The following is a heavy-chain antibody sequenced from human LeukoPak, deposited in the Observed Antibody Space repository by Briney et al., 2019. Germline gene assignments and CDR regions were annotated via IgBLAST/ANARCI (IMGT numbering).Heavy chain of an antibody. J-gene: IGHJ4*02. CDR3: ATSRDYFDY. V-gene: IGHV4-59*07. CDR1: GGSISSYY. CDR2: IYYSGST. Sequence: SDTLSLTCTVSGGSISSYYWSWIRHPPGKGLEWIGYIYYSGSTNYNPSLTSRVTISVDTSKNQVSLKLTSVTAADTAVYYCATSRDYFDYWGQGTLVTVSS.